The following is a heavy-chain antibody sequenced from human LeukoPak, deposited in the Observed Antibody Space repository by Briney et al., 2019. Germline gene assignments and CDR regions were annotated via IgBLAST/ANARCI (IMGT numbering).Heavy chain of an antibody. CDR2: IKSKTDGGTT. V-gene: IGHV3-15*01. D-gene: IGHD3-9*01. CDR1: GFTFSNAW. J-gene: IGHJ4*02. Sequence: KAGGSLRLSCAASGFTFSNAWMSWVRQAPGKGLEWDGRIKSKTDGGTTDYAAPVKGRFTISRDDSKNTLYLQMNSLKTEDTAVYYCTTVLRYFDWLSEYFDYWGQGTLVTVSS. CDR3: TTVLRYFDWLSEYFDY.